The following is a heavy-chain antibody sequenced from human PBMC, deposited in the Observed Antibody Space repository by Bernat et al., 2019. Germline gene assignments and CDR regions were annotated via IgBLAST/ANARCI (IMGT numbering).Heavy chain of an antibody. CDR3: ARSSDYDSSGYYFKGDAFDI. D-gene: IGHD3-22*01. V-gene: IGHV2-5*02. J-gene: IGHJ3*02. Sequence: QITLKESGPTLVKPTQTLTLTCTFSGFSLSTSGVGVGWIRQPPGKALEWLALIYWDDDKRYSLSLKSRLTITKDTSKNRVVLTVANMEPVDTATYDCARSSDYDSSGYYFKGDAFDIWGQGTMVTVSS. CDR2: IYWDDDK. CDR1: GFSLSTSGVG.